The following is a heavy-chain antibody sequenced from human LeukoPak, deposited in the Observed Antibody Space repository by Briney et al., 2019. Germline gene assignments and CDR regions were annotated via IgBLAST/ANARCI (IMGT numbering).Heavy chain of an antibody. J-gene: IGHJ4*02. CDR3: ARAPRGYSYGPNSYYFDY. CDR2: INHSGST. V-gene: IGHV4-34*01. CDR1: GGSFSGYY. Sequence: PSETLSLTCAVYGGSFSGYYWSWIRQPPGKGLEWIGEINHSGSTNYNPSLKSRVTISVDTSKNQFSLKLSSVTAADTAVYYCARAPRGYSYGPNSYYFDYWGQGTLVTVSP. D-gene: IGHD5-18*01.